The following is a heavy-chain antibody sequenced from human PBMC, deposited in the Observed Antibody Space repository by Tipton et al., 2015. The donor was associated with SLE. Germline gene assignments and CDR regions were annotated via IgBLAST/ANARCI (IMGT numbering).Heavy chain of an antibody. Sequence: LRLSCTVSGGSISSHYWSWIRQPPGKGLEWIGYIYYSGSTNYNPSLKSRVTISVDTSKNQFSLKLSSVTAADTAVHYCARRSRPFDYWGQGTLVTVSS. V-gene: IGHV4-59*11. CDR2: IYYSGST. J-gene: IGHJ4*02. D-gene: IGHD3-10*01. CDR3: ARRSRPFDY. CDR1: GGSISSHY.